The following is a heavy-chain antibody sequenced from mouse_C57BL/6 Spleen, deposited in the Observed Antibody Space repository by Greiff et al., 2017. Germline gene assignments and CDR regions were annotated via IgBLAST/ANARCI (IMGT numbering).Heavy chain of an antibody. Sequence: QVQLQQPGAELVRPGSSVKLSCKASGYTFTSYWMHWVKQRPIQGLEWIGNIDPSDSETHYNQKFKDKDTLTVDKSSSTAYMQLSSLTSEDSAVYYCARSITTVVDAMDYWGQGTSVTVSS. CDR1: GYTFTSYW. CDR3: ARSITTVVDAMDY. V-gene: IGHV1-52*01. J-gene: IGHJ4*01. CDR2: IDPSDSET. D-gene: IGHD1-1*01.